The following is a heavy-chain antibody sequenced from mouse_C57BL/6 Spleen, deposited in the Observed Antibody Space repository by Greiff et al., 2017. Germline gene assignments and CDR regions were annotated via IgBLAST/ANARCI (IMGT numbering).Heavy chain of an antibody. J-gene: IGHJ4*01. CDR3: THFYEDYDGYYAMDY. V-gene: IGHV1-15*01. CDR1: GYTFTDYE. Sequence: QVTLKESGAELVRPGASVTLSCKASGYTFTDYEMHWVKQTPGHGLEWIGAIDPETGGTAYNQKFKGKAILTADKSSSTAYMALRSLTSEDSAVYYGTHFYEDYDGYYAMDYWGQGTTVTVSS. D-gene: IGHD2-4*01. CDR2: IDPETGGT.